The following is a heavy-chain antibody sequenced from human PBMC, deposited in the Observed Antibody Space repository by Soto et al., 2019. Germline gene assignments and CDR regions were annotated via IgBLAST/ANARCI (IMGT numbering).Heavy chain of an antibody. V-gene: IGHV1-46*03. D-gene: IGHD3-3*01. CDR1: GYTFTSYY. CDR3: ARVQHSPNFWSGQNLDWFDP. Sequence: QVQLVQSGAEVKKPGASVKVSCKASGYTFTSYYMHWVRQAPGQGLEWMGIINPRGGSTSYAQKFQGRVTMTRDTSTSTVYMELSSLRSEDTAVYYCARVQHSPNFWSGQNLDWFDPWGQGTLVTVSS. J-gene: IGHJ5*02. CDR2: INPRGGST.